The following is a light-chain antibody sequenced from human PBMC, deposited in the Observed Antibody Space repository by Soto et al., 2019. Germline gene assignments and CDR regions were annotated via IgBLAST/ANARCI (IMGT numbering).Light chain of an antibody. CDR1: QSISSW. Sequence: DIQMTQSPSTLSASVGDRVTITCRASQSISSWLAWYQQKPGKAPNLLIYRASSLASGVPSRFSGSGSGTEFTLTIGSLQSDDFAAYYCQQYNSSPFTFGQGTKLEIK. J-gene: IGKJ2*01. V-gene: IGKV1-5*03. CDR3: QQYNSSPFT. CDR2: RAS.